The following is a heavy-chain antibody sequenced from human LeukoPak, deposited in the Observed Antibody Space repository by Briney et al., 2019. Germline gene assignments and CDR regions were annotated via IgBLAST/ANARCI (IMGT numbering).Heavy chain of an antibody. J-gene: IGHJ4*02. V-gene: IGHV3-23*01. CDR2: VSGSGGST. CDR1: GFTFSSFA. CDR3: ARTLGYYSSTNCFLTFDY. Sequence: PGGSLRLSCAASGFTFSSFAMSWVRQAPGKGLEWVSAVSGSGGSTYYADSVKGRFTISRDNSKNTLYLQMNSLRAEDTAVYYCARTLGYYSSTNCFLTFDYWGQGTLVTVSS. D-gene: IGHD2-2*01.